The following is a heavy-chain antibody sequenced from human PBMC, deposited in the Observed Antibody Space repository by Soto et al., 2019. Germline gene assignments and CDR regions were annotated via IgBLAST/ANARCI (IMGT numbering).Heavy chain of an antibody. V-gene: IGHV4-39*01. Sequence: SETLSLTCTVSGGSISSSSYYWGWIRQPPGKGLEWIGSIYYSGSTYYNPSLKSRVTISVDTSKNQFSLKLSSVTAADTAVYYCARAQGNTIFGVVTPNAFDIWGQGTMVTVSS. D-gene: IGHD3-3*01. CDR2: IYYSGST. CDR3: ARAQGNTIFGVVTPNAFDI. J-gene: IGHJ3*02. CDR1: GGSISSSSYY.